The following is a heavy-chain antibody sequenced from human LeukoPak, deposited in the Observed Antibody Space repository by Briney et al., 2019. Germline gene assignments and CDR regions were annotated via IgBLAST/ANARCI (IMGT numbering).Heavy chain of an antibody. D-gene: IGHD3-10*01. Sequence: SETLSLTCTVSGGSISSSSYYWGWIRQPPGKGLEWIGFIYGSGNTHYNPSLKSRVTISIDTSNNRFSLRLSSVAAPDTAVYYCARQIAGSANNYRFDPWGRGTPITVSS. V-gene: IGHV4-61*05. CDR2: IYGSGNT. CDR1: GGSISSSSYY. J-gene: IGHJ5*02. CDR3: ARQIAGSANNYRFDP.